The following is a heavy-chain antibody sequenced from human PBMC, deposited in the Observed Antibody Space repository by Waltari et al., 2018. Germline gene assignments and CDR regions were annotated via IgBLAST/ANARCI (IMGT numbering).Heavy chain of an antibody. V-gene: IGHV3-74*01. D-gene: IGHD1-26*01. CDR3: VRGMVRAVGFDF. J-gene: IGHJ4*02. CDR1: GFSFSTHW. Sequence: EVQLVESGGGLVQPGGSLRLPCAASGFSFSTHWFHWVRQAPGKGLVWVSCINSDGSATCYADSVKGRFTISRDDAKNTLYLQMNSLRAEDTAVYYCVRGMVRAVGFDFWGQGTLVTVSS. CDR2: INSDGSAT.